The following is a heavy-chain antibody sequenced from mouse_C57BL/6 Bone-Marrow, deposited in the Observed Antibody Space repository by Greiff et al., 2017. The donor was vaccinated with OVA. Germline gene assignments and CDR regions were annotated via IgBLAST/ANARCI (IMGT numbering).Heavy chain of an antibody. D-gene: IGHD1-1*01. Sequence: VQLQQSGAELVRPGSSVKMSCKTSGYTFTSYGINWVKQRPGQGLEWIGYIYIGNGYTEYNEKFKGKATLTLDTSSSTAYMQLSSLTSADAAIDFCASPSVSSYLWFAYWGQGTLVTVSA. V-gene: IGHV1-58*01. CDR3: ASPSVSSYLWFAY. CDR2: IYIGNGYT. CDR1: GYTFTSYG. J-gene: IGHJ3*01.